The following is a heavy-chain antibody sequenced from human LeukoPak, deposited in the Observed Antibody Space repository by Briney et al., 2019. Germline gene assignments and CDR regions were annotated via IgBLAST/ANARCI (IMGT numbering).Heavy chain of an antibody. D-gene: IGHD3-22*01. CDR3: AKDPDSSGYYYVY. CDR1: GFTFSSYG. V-gene: IGHV3-30*02. J-gene: IGHJ4*02. Sequence: GGSLRLSCAASGFTFSSYGMHWVRQAPGKGLEWVAFIRYDGNNKYYADSVKGRFTISRGNSKNTLYLQMNSLRAEDTAVYYCAKDPDSSGYYYVYWGQGTLVTVSS. CDR2: IRYDGNNK.